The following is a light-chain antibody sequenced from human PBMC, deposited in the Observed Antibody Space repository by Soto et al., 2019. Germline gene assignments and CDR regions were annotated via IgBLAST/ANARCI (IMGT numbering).Light chain of an antibody. V-gene: IGLV2-11*01. CDR2: DVT. J-gene: IGLJ1*01. CDR3: CSYVGTDTYS. Sequence: SALTQPRSVSGSPGQSVTISCTGTSSDVGGYNYVSWYQQHPGKAPELMIYDVTKRPSGVPDRFSGSKSGNTASLTISGLQAEDEADYYCCSYVGTDTYSFGTGTKVTVL. CDR1: SSDVGGYNY.